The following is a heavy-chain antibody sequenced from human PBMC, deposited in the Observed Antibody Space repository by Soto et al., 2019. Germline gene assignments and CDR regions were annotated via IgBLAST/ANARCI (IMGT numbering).Heavy chain of an antibody. Sequence: GASVKVSCKASGYTFTSYDINWVRQATGQGLEWMGWISAYNGNTNYAQKLQGRVTMTTDTSTSTAYMELRSLRSDDTAVYYCARDKGAYCGGDCYSTWFDPWGQGTLVTVSS. CDR2: ISAYNGNT. CDR1: GYTFTSYD. V-gene: IGHV1-18*01. J-gene: IGHJ5*02. D-gene: IGHD2-21*02. CDR3: ARDKGAYCGGDCYSTWFDP.